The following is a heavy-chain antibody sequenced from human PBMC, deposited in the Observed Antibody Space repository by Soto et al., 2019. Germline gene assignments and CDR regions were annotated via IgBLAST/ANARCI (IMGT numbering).Heavy chain of an antibody. CDR3: ARYSSGWYSVDY. CDR2: INPSGGST. Sequence: ASVKVSCKASGYTFTGYYMHWVRQAPGQGLEWMGIINPSGGSTSYAQKFQGRVTMTRDTSTSTVYMELSSLRSEDTAVYYCARYSSGWYSVDYWGQGTLVTVSS. D-gene: IGHD6-19*01. CDR1: GYTFTGYY. J-gene: IGHJ4*02. V-gene: IGHV1-46*01.